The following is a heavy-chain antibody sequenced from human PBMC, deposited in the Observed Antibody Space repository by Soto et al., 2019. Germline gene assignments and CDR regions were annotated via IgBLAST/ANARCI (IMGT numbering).Heavy chain of an antibody. V-gene: IGHV1-69*12. CDR2: IIPMFGTA. CDR1: GGTFSTYA. Sequence: QVQLVQSGAEVKKPDPSGKVSCKAPGGTFSTYAISWVRQPPGQGLEWMGGIIPMFGTANYAQRFQDRVTITADESTNTVYMELSSLRSEDTAVYFCASGIQLWLRRINNGYSGWGQGTLVTVSS. CDR3: ASGIQLWLRRINNGYSG. D-gene: IGHD5-18*01. J-gene: IGHJ4*02.